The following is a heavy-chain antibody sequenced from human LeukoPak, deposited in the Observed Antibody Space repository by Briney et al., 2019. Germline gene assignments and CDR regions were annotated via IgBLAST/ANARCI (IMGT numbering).Heavy chain of an antibody. CDR2: ISYDGSNK. V-gene: IGHV3-30*18. CDR3: AKTPIRREYYFDY. Sequence: SCKASGYTFTIYYMHWVRQAPGKGLEWVAVISYDGSNKYYADSVKGRFTISRDNSKNTLYLQMNSLRAEDTAVYYCAKTPIRREYYFDYWGQGTLVTVSS. CDR1: GYTFTIYY. J-gene: IGHJ4*02. D-gene: IGHD3-10*01.